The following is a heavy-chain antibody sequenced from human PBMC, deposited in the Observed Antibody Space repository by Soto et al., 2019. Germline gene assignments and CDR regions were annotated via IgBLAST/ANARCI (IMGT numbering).Heavy chain of an antibody. D-gene: IGHD6-13*01. CDR2: VYHTGTT. CDR3: ARALVTDYNSRDYHYYFAMDV. J-gene: IGHJ6*02. CDR1: GGSISGDDLY. Sequence: HLQESGPGLVKPSETLSLTCVVSGGSISGDDLYWSWIRHLPGKGLEWIANVYHTGTTYYNPSLKSRVSMSVDTSQNQFSLILASVTAADTAVYYCARALVTDYNSRDYHYYFAMDVWGQGTSVTVSS. V-gene: IGHV4-31*02.